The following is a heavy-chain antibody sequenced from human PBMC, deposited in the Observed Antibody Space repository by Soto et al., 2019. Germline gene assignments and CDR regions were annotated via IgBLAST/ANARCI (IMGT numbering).Heavy chain of an antibody. D-gene: IGHD3-9*01. CDR3: AREESGTYYDILTPDYGMDV. J-gene: IGHJ6*02. Sequence: QVQLVQSGTEVKKPGASVKVSCKASGYTFTGYYMHWVRQAPGQGLEWMGWINPNSGGTNYAQKFQGWVIMTRDTSISTAYMELSRLRSDDTAVYYCAREESGTYYDILTPDYGMDVWGQGTTVTVSS. CDR1: GYTFTGYY. CDR2: INPNSGGT. V-gene: IGHV1-2*04.